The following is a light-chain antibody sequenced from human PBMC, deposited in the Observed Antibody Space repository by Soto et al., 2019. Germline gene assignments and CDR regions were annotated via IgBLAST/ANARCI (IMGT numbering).Light chain of an antibody. V-gene: IGKV2-30*02. CDR1: QSLVHSDGRTY. CDR3: LVGTHGVT. J-gene: IGKJ5*01. CDR2: KVS. Sequence: MTQSPLSLPVTLGQPASISCRSSQSLVHSDGRTYLSWFQQRPGQSPRRLIYKVSNRDSGVPDRFSGGGSGTDFTLRISRVEAEDVGVYYCLVGTHGVTLGQGTRPEIK.